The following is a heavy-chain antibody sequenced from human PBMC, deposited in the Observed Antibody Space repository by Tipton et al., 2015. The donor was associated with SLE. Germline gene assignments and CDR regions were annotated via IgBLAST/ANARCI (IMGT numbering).Heavy chain of an antibody. CDR1: GGSVTSHY. CDR2: IYYSGST. D-gene: IGHD6-19*01. J-gene: IGHJ4*02. Sequence: TLSLTCSVSGGSVTSHYWSWIRQPPGKGLEWIGYIYYSGSTNYNPSLKSRVNKSVDTSKNQFSLKLSSVTAADTAVYYCAREMDSSGPTFDYWVQGTLVTVPS. V-gene: IGHV4-59*02. CDR3: AREMDSSGPTFDY.